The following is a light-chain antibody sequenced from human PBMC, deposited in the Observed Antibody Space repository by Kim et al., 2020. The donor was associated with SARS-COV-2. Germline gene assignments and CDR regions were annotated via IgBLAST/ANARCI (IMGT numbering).Light chain of an antibody. CDR3: QQRTNWPPGVT. V-gene: IGKV3-11*01. Sequence: EIVLTQSPATLSLSPGERATLSCRASEIVNTSLAWYQQKPGQAPRLLIYDASNRATGISAKFSGSGSGTDFTLTISSLEPEDFAVYYCQQRTNWPPGVTFGGGTKVDIK. J-gene: IGKJ4*01. CDR1: EIVNTS. CDR2: DAS.